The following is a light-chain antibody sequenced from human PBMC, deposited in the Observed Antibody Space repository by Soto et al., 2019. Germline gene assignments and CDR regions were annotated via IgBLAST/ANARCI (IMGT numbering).Light chain of an antibody. Sequence: QSALTQPPSASGSPGQSVTISCTGTSSDVGGYNYVSWYQQHPGKAPKLIIYEVSKRPSGVPDRFSGSKSGNTASLTVSGLQAEDEAVYHCSSYAGTHYVFGTGTKLTVL. CDR1: SSDVGGYNY. CDR2: EVS. V-gene: IGLV2-8*01. CDR3: SSYAGTHYV. J-gene: IGLJ1*01.